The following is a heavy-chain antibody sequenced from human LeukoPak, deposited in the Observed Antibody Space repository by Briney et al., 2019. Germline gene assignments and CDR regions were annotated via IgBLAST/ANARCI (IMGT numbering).Heavy chain of an antibody. CDR1: GYTFTSYG. CDR2: ISAYNGNT. Sequence: GASVKVSCKASGYTFTSYGISWVRQAPGQGLEWMGWISAYNGNTNYAQKLRGRATMTTDTSTSTAYMELRSLRSDDTAVYYCAAPGDSCGWSLTQNYYYGMDVWGQGTTVTVSS. J-gene: IGHJ6*02. D-gene: IGHD6-19*01. CDR3: AAPGDSCGWSLTQNYYYGMDV. V-gene: IGHV1-18*01.